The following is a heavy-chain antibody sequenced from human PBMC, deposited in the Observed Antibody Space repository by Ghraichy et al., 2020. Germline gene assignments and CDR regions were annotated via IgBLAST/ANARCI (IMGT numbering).Heavy chain of an antibody. CDR3: ARDRSGGGTARY. J-gene: IGHJ4*02. CDR2: TYHSGRT. Sequence: GSLRLFCTVSGGSVTGGNYYWSWIRQPPGEGLEWIGYTYHSGRTDYNPSLKSRVTISVDTSKNQLSLKLSSVTAADTAVYYCARDRSGGGTARYWGQGTLVTVSS. D-gene: IGHD3-16*01. V-gene: IGHV4-61*01. CDR1: GGSVTGGNYY.